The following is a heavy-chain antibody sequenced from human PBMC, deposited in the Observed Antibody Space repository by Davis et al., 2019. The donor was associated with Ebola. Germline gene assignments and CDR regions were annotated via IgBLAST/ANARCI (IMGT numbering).Heavy chain of an antibody. CDR3: ARDESGYDALGYYYYGMDV. CDR2: ISSDSDYI. D-gene: IGHD5-12*01. V-gene: IGHV3-21*01. CDR1: GFTFSTYS. Sequence: GGSLRLSCAASGFTFSTYSMSWVRQAPGKGLEWVSSISSDSDYIYYADSAKGRFTISRDNAKNSLYLQMNSLRAEDTAVYYCARDESGYDALGYYYYGMDVWGQGTTATVSS. J-gene: IGHJ6*02.